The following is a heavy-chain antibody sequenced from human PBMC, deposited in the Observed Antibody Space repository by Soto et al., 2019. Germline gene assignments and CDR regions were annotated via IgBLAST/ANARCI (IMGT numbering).Heavy chain of an antibody. CDR2: ISAYNGHT. CDR1: GYTFTSYY. Sequence: QVKLVQSGAEVKEPGASVKVSCKASGYTFTSYYISWVRQAPGQGPEWVGGISAYNGHTNFAQNFQGRVAMTTDTSTSTSYMELRSLRFDDTAVYFCARDFPVAWSPTNAPCDLWGQGTLVTVSS. J-gene: IGHJ5*02. CDR3: ARDFPVAWSPTNAPCDL. D-gene: IGHD1-1*01. V-gene: IGHV1-18*01.